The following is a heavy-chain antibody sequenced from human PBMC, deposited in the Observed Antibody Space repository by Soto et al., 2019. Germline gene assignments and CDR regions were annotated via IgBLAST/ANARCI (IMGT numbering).Heavy chain of an antibody. CDR3: ARDKVVGPTTLDY. V-gene: IGHV3-23*01. Sequence: EVQLLESGGGLVQPGGSLRLSCAPSGFTFSSYAMSWVRQAPGKGLEWVSGISGRGGSTYYADSVKGRFTIYRDNAKNSLYLQMNSLRAEDTAVYYCARDKVVGPTTLDYWGQGTLVTVSS. D-gene: IGHD1-26*01. J-gene: IGHJ4*02. CDR2: ISGRGGST. CDR1: GFTFSSYA.